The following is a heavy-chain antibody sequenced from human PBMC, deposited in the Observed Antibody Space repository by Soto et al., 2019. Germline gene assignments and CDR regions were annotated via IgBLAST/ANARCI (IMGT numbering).Heavy chain of an antibody. D-gene: IGHD6-19*01. V-gene: IGHV1-69*18. CDR1: GGTFSNYA. Sequence: QVQLVQSGAEVKKPGSSVKVSCKASGGTFSNYAITWVRQAPGQGLEWMGTIIPIFASPRYAQKFQGRVTITADDSTSTTYTDLRSLRSEDTAVYYCARDAGIPVVGRGTSFEYWGQGTLVIVSS. J-gene: IGHJ4*02. CDR2: IIPIFASP. CDR3: ARDAGIPVVGRGTSFEY.